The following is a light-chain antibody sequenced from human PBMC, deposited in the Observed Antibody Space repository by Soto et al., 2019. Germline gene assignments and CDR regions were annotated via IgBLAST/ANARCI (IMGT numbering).Light chain of an antibody. Sequence: DMQMTQSPSSLSASVGDRVTITCRASQSISSYLNWYQHKPGKAPNLLIYAATTLQSGVPSRFSGSGSGTDFTLTISSLQPEDFATYYCQQSYSNPRTFGQGTKVDIK. CDR2: AAT. J-gene: IGKJ1*01. CDR3: QQSYSNPRT. CDR1: QSISSY. V-gene: IGKV1-39*01.